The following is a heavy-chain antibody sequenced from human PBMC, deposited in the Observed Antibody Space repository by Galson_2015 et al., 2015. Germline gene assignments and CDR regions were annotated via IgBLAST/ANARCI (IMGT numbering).Heavy chain of an antibody. CDR1: GFTFSSYP. CDR3: ARRSASPLDY. V-gene: IGHV3-21*01. Sequence: SLRLSCAASGFTFSSYPMHWVRQAPGKGLEWVSAISSGSSFIYYTDSVKGRFTVSRDNANNSLYLQINGLRAEDTAVYFCARRSASPLDYWGQGTLVTVSS. J-gene: IGHJ4*02. CDR2: ISSGSSFI.